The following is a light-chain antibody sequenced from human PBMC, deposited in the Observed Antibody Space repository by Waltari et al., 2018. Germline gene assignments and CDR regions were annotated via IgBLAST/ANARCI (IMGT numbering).Light chain of an antibody. CDR2: DAS. V-gene: IGKV1-39*01. CDR1: QSIDSD. CDR3: QQKYSTPWT. J-gene: IGKJ1*01. Sequence: DIQMTQSPSSLSASVGDRVTITCRASQSIDSDLNWYQQRPGEAPRCLIYDASTLQRGVPSRFGGSGSGTDFTLTISSLQPEDFATYYCQQKYSTPWTFGQGTNVES.